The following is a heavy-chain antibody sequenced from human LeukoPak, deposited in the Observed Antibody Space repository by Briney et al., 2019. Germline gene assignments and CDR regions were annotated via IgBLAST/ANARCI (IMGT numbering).Heavy chain of an antibody. V-gene: IGHV3-23*01. CDR1: GFTFTSYA. CDR2: ISGSGGSR. J-gene: IGHJ4*02. CDR3: AKAEATVTTRFDY. Sequence: PGRSLRLSCAASGFTFTSYAMSWVRQAPGKGLEWVSAISGSGGSRYYADSVKGRFTISRDNSKNTLYLQMNSLRAEDTAVYYCAKAEATVTTRFDYWGQGTLVTVSS. D-gene: IGHD4-17*01.